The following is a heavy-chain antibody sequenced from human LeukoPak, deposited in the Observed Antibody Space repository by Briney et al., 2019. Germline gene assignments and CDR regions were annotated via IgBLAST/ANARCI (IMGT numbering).Heavy chain of an antibody. V-gene: IGHV3-30*02. CDR2: IRYDGNNK. CDR1: GFTFSSYG. D-gene: IGHD5-18*01. CDR3: AKDWDTSSFGFDY. J-gene: IGHJ4*02. Sequence: GGSLRLSCAASGFTFSSYGMHWVRQAPGKRLEWVAFIRYDGNNKYYADSVKGRFTISRDNSKTTLYLQMNSLRAEDTAVYYCAKDWDTSSFGFDYWGQGTRVTVSS.